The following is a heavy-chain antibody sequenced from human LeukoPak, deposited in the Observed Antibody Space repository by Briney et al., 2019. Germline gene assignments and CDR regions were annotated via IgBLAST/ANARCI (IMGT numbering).Heavy chain of an antibody. D-gene: IGHD4-17*01. V-gene: IGHV4-30-4*01. Sequence: MSSETLSLTCTVSGGSISSGDYYWSWIRQPPGKGLEWIGYIYYSGSTYYNPSLKSRVTISVDTSKNQFSLKLSSVTAADTAVYYCAREEYGDLRPSDALDIWGQGTMVTVSS. J-gene: IGHJ3*02. CDR1: GGSISSGDYY. CDR2: IYYSGST. CDR3: AREEYGDLRPSDALDI.